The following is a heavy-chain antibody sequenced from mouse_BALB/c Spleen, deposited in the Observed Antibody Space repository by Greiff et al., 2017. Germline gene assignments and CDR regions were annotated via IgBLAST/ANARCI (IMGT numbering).Heavy chain of an antibody. Sequence: EVKVVESGGGLVQPGGSRKLSCAASGFTFSSFGMHWVRQAPEKGLEWVAYISSGSSTIYYADTVKGRFTISRDNPKNTLFLQMTSLRSEDTAMYYCARGVYDGYSLFAYWGQGTLVTVSA. D-gene: IGHD2-3*01. CDR1: GFTFSSFG. CDR3: ARGVYDGYSLFAY. J-gene: IGHJ3*01. V-gene: IGHV5-17*02. CDR2: ISSGSSTI.